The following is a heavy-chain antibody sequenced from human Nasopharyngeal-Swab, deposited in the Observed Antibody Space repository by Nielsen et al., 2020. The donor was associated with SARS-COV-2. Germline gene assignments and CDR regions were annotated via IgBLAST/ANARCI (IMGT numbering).Heavy chain of an antibody. V-gene: IGHV3-7*03. CDR1: GFTFSSYW. CDR2: IRQDGSEK. Sequence: WGSLRLSCAASGFTFSSYWMSWVRQAPGKGLEWVANIRQDGSEKYYVDSVKGRFTISRDNAKNSLYLQMNSLRAEDTAVYYCARVRKESIAARPGVYYYYYYMDVWGKGTTVTVSS. D-gene: IGHD6-6*01. J-gene: IGHJ6*03. CDR3: ARVRKESIAARPGVYYYYYYMDV.